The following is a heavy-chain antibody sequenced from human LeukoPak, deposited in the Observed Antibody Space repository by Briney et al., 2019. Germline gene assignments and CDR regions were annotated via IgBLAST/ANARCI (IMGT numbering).Heavy chain of an antibody. V-gene: IGHV1-18*01. Sequence: GASAKVSXKASGYTFTSYGISWVRQAPGQGLEWMGWISAYNGNTNYAQKLQGRVTMTTVTSTSTAYMELRSLRSDDTAVYYCARDGYNYYFDYWGQGTLVTVSS. J-gene: IGHJ4*02. CDR2: ISAYNGNT. CDR1: GYTFTSYG. CDR3: ARDGYNYYFDY. D-gene: IGHD5-24*01.